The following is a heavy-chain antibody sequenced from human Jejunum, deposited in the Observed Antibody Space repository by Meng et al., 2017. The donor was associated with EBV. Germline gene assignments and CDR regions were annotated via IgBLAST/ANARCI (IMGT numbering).Heavy chain of an antibody. CDR3: AKDLRGTTDLGY. Sequence: EVQLVESGGGWVQPGGSLRLSCAASGFTFSIYAMSWVRQAPGKGLEWLSVIGGRDDNTYYADSVKGRFTISRDNSKNTLYLQMNSLRAEDTAVYYCAKDLRGTTDLGYWGQGTLVTVSS. J-gene: IGHJ4*02. CDR2: IGGRDDNT. D-gene: IGHD2/OR15-2a*01. V-gene: IGHV3-23*04. CDR1: GFTFSIYA.